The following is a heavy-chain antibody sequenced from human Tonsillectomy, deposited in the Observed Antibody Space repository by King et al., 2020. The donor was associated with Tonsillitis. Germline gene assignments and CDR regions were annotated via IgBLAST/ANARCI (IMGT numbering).Heavy chain of an antibody. V-gene: IGHV1-69*12. CDR3: ARGGGYSYGSR. D-gene: IGHD5-18*01. CDR2: LIPIYNTD. CDR1: GGNFTNYV. Sequence: QLVQSGAEVKKPGSSVQGSCKASGGNFTNYVITWVRQAPGQGLEWIGGLIPIYNTDHSAQRFHDILPITADESTSTTYKELSSLRSDDTAMYFCARGGGYSYGSRWGQGTPVTVSS. J-gene: IGHJ4*02.